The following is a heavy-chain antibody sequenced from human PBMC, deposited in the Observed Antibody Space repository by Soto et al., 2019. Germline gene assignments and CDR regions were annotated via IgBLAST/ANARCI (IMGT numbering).Heavy chain of an antibody. CDR2: IYPGDSDT. D-gene: IGHD6-13*01. J-gene: IGHJ6*02. CDR1: GYSFTSYW. V-gene: IGHV5-51*01. Sequence: GESLKISCKGSGYSFTSYWIGWVRQMPGKGLEWMGIIYPGDSDTRYSPSFQGQVTISADKSISTAYLQWSSLKASDTAMYYCARLGAAAGSPHYYYGMDVWGQGTTVTVSS. CDR3: ARLGAAAGSPHYYYGMDV.